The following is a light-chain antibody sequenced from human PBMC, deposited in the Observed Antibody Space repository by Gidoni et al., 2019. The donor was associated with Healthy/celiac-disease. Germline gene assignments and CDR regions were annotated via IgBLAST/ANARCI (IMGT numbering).Light chain of an antibody. J-gene: IGLJ1*01. CDR1: SNDVVGYNY. Sequence: QSALPQPASVSGSPGQSITITCTVTSNDVVGYNYVSWYQQHQGKAPKLMIYDVSNRPSGVSNRFSGSKSGNTASLTISVLQAEDEADYYCSSYTSSSVGVFGTGTKVTVL. CDR3: SSYTSSSVGV. V-gene: IGLV2-14*01. CDR2: DVS.